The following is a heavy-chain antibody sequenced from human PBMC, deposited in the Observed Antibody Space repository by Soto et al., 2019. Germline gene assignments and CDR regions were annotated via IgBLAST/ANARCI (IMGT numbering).Heavy chain of an antibody. D-gene: IGHD2-2*01. V-gene: IGHV1-69*13. CDR3: ARSQGSSTSLEIYYYYYYGM. J-gene: IGHJ6*01. CDR2: IIPISDTT. CDR1: GGTFSSYA. Sequence: ASVKVSCKASGGTFSSYAISWVRQAPGQGLEWMGGIIPISDTTNYAQKFQGRVTITADESTSTAYMELSSLRSEDTAVYYCARSQGSSTSLEIYYYYYYGM.